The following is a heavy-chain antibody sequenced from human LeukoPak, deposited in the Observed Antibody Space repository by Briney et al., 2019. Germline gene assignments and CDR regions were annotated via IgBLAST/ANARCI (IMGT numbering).Heavy chain of an antibody. D-gene: IGHD4-17*01. V-gene: IGHV1-2*02. J-gene: IGHJ4*02. CDR3: ARDGLYGDYVGY. Sequence: GASVKVSCKASGYTFTGYYMHWVRQAPGQGLEWMGWINPDGGGTNYAQKFQGRVTMTRDTSISTAYMELSGLRSDDTAVYYCARDGLYGDYVGYWGQGTLVTVSS. CDR2: INPDGGGT. CDR1: GYTFTGYY.